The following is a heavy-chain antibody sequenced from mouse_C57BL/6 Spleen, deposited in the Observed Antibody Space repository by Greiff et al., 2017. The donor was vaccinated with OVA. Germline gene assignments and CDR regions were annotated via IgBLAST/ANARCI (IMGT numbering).Heavy chain of an antibody. CDR2: IDPEDGET. D-gene: IGHD4-1*01. J-gene: IGHJ2*01. Sequence: DVKLVESGAELVKPGASVKLSCTASGFNIKDYYMHWVKQRTEQGLEWIGRIDPEDGETKYAPKFQGKATITADTSSNTAYLQLSSLTADDTAVYYCARSTGRYFDYWGQGTTPTGSS. CDR1: GFNIKDYY. CDR3: ARSTGRYFDY. V-gene: IGHV14-2*01.